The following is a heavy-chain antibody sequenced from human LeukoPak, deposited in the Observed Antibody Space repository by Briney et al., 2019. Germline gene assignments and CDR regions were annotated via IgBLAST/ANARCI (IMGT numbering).Heavy chain of an antibody. CDR2: IYYTGST. J-gene: IGHJ4*02. V-gene: IGHV4-59*01. CDR3: ARELCSTTTRYFDY. CDR1: GGSISSYY. D-gene: IGHD2-2*01. Sequence: PSETLSLTCSVSGGSISSYYWSWIRQPPGKGLEWIGYIYYTGSTNYNPSLKSRVTISVDTSKNQFSLKLNSMTAADTAVYYCARELCSTTTRYFDYWGQGTLVTVSS.